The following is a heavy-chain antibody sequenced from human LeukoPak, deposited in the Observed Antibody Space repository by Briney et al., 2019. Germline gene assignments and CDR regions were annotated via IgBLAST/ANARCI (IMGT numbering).Heavy chain of an antibody. CDR1: GFTFSSYG. D-gene: IGHD6-13*01. CDR2: IRYDGSNK. Sequence: PGGSLRFSCAASGFTFSSYGMHWVRQAPGKGLEWVAFIRYDGSNKYYADSVKGRFTISRDNSKNTLYLQMNSLRAEDTAVYYCAKDRGIRIAAAGTDYWGQGTLVTVSS. V-gene: IGHV3-30*02. CDR3: AKDRGIRIAAAGTDY. J-gene: IGHJ4*02.